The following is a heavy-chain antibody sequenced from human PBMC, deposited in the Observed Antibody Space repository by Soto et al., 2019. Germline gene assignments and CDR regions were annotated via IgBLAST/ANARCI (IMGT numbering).Heavy chain of an antibody. V-gene: IGHV3-30-3*01. CDR3: ARGDIVVVPAAIFGHFDY. J-gene: IGHJ4*02. CDR2: ISYDGSNK. Sequence: QVQLVESGGGVVQPGRSLRLSCAASGFTFSSYAMHWVRQAPGKGLEWVAVISYDGSNKYYADSVKGRFTISRDNSKNTLYLQMNSVRAEDTAVYYCARGDIVVVPAAIFGHFDYWGQGTLVTVSS. CDR1: GFTFSSYA. D-gene: IGHD2-2*01.